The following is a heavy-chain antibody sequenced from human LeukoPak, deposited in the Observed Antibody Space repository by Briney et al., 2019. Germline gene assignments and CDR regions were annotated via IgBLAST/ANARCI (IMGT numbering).Heavy chain of an antibody. CDR1: GYTFTSYD. CDR2: MSPNSGNT. D-gene: IGHD3-22*01. V-gene: IGHV1-8*01. Sequence: GASVKVSCKASGYTFTSYDINWVRQATGQGLEWMGWMSPNSGNTGYAQKFQGRVTMTRNTSISTAYMELSSLRSEDTAVYYCAVYDSSGYYYSNDAFDIWGQGTMVTVSS. J-gene: IGHJ3*02. CDR3: AVYDSSGYYYSNDAFDI.